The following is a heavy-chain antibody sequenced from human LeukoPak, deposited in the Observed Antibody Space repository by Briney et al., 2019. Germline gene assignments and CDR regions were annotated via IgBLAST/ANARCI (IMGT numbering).Heavy chain of an antibody. J-gene: IGHJ4*02. D-gene: IGHD6-13*01. CDR2: IHYSGST. CDR3: ARADTHHTYTSSWHFDY. V-gene: IGHV4-59*01. Sequence: SETLSLTCTVSGGSISSYYWSWIRQPPGKGLEWIGSIHYSGSTTYNPSLESRVTISVDTSKNQFSLNLSSVTAADTAVYYCARADTHHTYTSSWHFDYWGQGALVTVSS. CDR1: GGSISSYY.